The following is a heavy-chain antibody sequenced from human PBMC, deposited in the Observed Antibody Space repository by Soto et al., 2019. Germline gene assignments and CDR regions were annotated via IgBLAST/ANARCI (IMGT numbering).Heavy chain of an antibody. V-gene: IGHV4-30-4*01. J-gene: IGHJ6*02. Sequence: QVQLQESGPGLVKPSQTLSLTCTVSGGSISSGDYYWSWIRQPPGKGLEWIGYIYYSGSTYYNPSLKSRVTISVDTSKNQFSLKLSSVTAADTAVYYCARGLTEGKPDIVVVVAASSGMDVWGQGTTVTVSS. CDR2: IYYSGST. CDR1: GGSISSGDYY. D-gene: IGHD2-15*01. CDR3: ARGLTEGKPDIVVVVAASSGMDV.